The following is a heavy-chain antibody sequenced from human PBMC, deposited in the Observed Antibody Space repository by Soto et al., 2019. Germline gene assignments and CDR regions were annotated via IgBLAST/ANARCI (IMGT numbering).Heavy chain of an antibody. CDR2: IYYSGST. V-gene: IGHV4-31*03. CDR3: AIDCVVLLFFDI. D-gene: IGHD2-15*01. Sequence: SETLSLTCTVSGGSISSGGYYWSWIRQHPGKGLEWIGYIYYSGSTYYNPSLKSRVTISVDTSKNQFSLKLSSVTAADTAVYYFAIDCVVLLFFDIWGQGTMVIVSS. J-gene: IGHJ3*02. CDR1: GGSISSGGYY.